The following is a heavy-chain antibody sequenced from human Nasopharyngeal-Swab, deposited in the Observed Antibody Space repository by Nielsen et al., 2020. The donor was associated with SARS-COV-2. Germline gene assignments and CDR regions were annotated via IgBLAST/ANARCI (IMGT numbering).Heavy chain of an antibody. CDR2: TSSTGDYI. V-gene: IGHV3-21*01. Sequence: GESLKISCEASGFTFSTYAMSWVRQAPGKGLEWVSATSSTGDYIYYAASVKGRFTISRDNAKNSVYLQMNSLRAEDTALYYCTRDTPAMFAYWGQGTLVSVSS. J-gene: IGHJ4*02. CDR1: GFTFSTYA. CDR3: TRDTPAMFAY.